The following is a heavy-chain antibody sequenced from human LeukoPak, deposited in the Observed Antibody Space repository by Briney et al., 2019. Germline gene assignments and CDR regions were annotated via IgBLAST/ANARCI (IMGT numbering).Heavy chain of an antibody. Sequence: SETLSLTCAVYGGSFSGYYWSWIRKPPGKGLEWIGEINHSGSTNYNPSLKSRVTISLDTSKNQISLRLTSVTAADTALYYCARREGRGSPRGSLDYWGQGIQVTVSS. CDR2: INHSGST. CDR1: GGSFSGYY. V-gene: IGHV4-34*01. J-gene: IGHJ4*02. D-gene: IGHD3-10*01. CDR3: ARREGRGSPRGSLDY.